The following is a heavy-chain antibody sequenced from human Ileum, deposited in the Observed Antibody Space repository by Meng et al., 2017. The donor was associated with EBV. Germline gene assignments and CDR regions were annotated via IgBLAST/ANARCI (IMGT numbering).Heavy chain of an antibody. Sequence: QVQRQQWGEGLLKPSEPLSLTCAVYGGSFSGYYWSWIRQPPGKGLEWIGEINHSGSTNYNPSLKSRVTISVDTSKNQFSLKLSSVTAADTAVYYCARGNKVSDRGFDYWGQGTLVTVSS. J-gene: IGHJ4*02. CDR3: ARGNKVSDRGFDY. D-gene: IGHD3-10*01. V-gene: IGHV4-34*01. CDR1: GGSFSGYY. CDR2: INHSGST.